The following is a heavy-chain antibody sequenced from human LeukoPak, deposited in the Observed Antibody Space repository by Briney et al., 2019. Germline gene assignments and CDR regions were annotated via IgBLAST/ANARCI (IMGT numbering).Heavy chain of an antibody. CDR3: ARGGRRIAARQRGNWFDP. J-gene: IGHJ5*02. Sequence: ASVKVSCKASGYTFTSYGINWVRQATGQGLEWMGWMNPNSGNTGYAQKFQGRVTMTRNTSISTAYMELSSLRSEDTAVYYCARGGRRIAARQRGNWFDPWGQGTLVTVSS. CDR1: GYTFTSYG. V-gene: IGHV1-8*01. D-gene: IGHD6-6*01. CDR2: MNPNSGNT.